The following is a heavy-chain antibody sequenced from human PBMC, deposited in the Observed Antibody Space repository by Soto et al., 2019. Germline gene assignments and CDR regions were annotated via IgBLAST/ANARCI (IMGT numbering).Heavy chain of an antibody. V-gene: IGHV3-7*01. CDR2: IKEDVTEI. CDR3: ARGGTYLNDPFDI. J-gene: IGHJ3*02. D-gene: IGHD1-26*01. Sequence: EVQLVESGGGLVQPGGALRLSCEASDFNFNIYSMSWVRQAPGKGLEWVAMIKEDVTEIYYVDSVKGRFTISRDNAKNSLYLQMNSLRAEDTAVYFCARGGTYLNDPFDIWGQGTMVTVSS. CDR1: DFNFNIYS.